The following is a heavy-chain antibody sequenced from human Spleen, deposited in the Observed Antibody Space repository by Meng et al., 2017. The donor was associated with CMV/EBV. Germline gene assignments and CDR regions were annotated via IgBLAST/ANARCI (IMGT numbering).Heavy chain of an antibody. CDR2: IGTAGDT. CDR3: AKDGGWHFDY. J-gene: IGHJ4*02. D-gene: IGHD3-16*01. V-gene: IGHV3-13*01. CDR1: GFTFSSYD. Sequence: GGSLRLSCAASGFTFSSYDMHWVRQATGKGLEWVSAIGTAGDTYYPGSVKGRFTISRDNAKNSLYLQMESLRAEDTAVYYCAKDGGWHFDYWGQGSLVTVSS.